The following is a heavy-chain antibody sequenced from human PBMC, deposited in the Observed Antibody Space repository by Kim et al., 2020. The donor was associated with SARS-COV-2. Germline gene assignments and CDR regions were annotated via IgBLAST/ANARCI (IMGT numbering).Heavy chain of an antibody. V-gene: IGHV1-2*02. CDR1: GYTFTGYY. D-gene: IGHD6-6*01. Sequence: ASVKVSCKASGYTFTGYYMHWVRQAPGQGLEWMGWINPNSGGTNYAQKFQGRVTMTRDTSISTAYMELSRLRSDDTAVYCCARKRIAAHWFDPWGQGTLVTVSS. CDR2: INPNSGGT. J-gene: IGHJ5*02. CDR3: ARKRIAAHWFDP.